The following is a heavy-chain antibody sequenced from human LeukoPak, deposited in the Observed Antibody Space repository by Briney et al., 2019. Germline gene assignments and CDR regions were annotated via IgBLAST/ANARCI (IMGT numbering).Heavy chain of an antibody. CDR2: ITVSGYDT. V-gene: IGHV3-48*03. D-gene: IGHD3-10*01. Sequence: GGSLRLSCAASGFTFSTYEMNWVRQAPGEGLEWVSFITVSGYDTHYAESVKGRFTISRDNAKNSLYLQMNGLRADDTAIYYCARIPFGDELGAFDIWGQGTMVTVSS. J-gene: IGHJ3*02. CDR3: ARIPFGDELGAFDI. CDR1: GFTFSTYE.